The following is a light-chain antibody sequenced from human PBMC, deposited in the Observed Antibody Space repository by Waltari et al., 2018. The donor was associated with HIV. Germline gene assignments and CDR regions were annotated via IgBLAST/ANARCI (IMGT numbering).Light chain of an antibody. CDR1: SGSIANNY. V-gene: IGLV6-57*01. Sequence: FMLTQPRSVSESPGKPVTISCTRSSGSIANNYVQWYQQRPDSSPFLVIYEDNQRPSWVPERFSGSIDNSSNSASLTISGLKTDDEADYYCQSYDSTNLVVFGGGTKLTVL. CDR3: QSYDSTNLVV. J-gene: IGLJ2*01. CDR2: EDN.